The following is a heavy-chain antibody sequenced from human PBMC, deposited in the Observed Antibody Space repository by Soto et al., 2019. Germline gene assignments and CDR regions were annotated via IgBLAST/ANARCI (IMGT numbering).Heavy chain of an antibody. J-gene: IGHJ4*02. V-gene: IGHV4-31*03. D-gene: IGHD2-8*01. Sequence: QVQLQESGPGLVKPSQTLSVTCTVSGGSVSSDDYSWSWIRQHPGKGLEWIGYIRDSGRTYYNTSLEGRVTISVDTSKNQFSLRLRSVTAADTAVYYCARAMANYFDYWGQGTLVTASS. CDR3: ARAMANYFDY. CDR1: GGSVSSDDYS. CDR2: IRDSGRT.